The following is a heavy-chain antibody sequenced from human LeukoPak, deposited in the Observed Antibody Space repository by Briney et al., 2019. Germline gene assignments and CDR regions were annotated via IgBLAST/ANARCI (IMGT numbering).Heavy chain of an antibody. CDR3: ARELGYYYDSIGY. CDR1: GFTFSSYS. Sequence: GGSLRLSCAASGFTFSSYSMNWVRQATGRGLEWVSPISSSSSYIYYADSVKGRFTISRDNAKNSLYLQMNSLRAEDTAVYYCARELGYYYDSIGYWGQGTLVTVSS. D-gene: IGHD3-22*01. V-gene: IGHV3-21*01. CDR2: ISSSSSYI. J-gene: IGHJ4*02.